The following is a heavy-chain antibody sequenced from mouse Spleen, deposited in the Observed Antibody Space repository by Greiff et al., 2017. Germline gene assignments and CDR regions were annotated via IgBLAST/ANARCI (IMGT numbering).Heavy chain of an antibody. V-gene: IGHV1-80*01. J-gene: IGHJ4*01. Sequence: QVQLQQSGAELVKPGASVKISCKASGYAFSSYWMNWVKQRPGKGLEWIGQIYPGDGDTNYNGKFKGKATLTVDKSSSTAYMQLSSLTSEDSAVYYCAMCGNYDYYAMDYWGQGTSVTVSS. CDR3: AMCGNYDYYAMDY. CDR2: IYPGDGDT. D-gene: IGHD2-1*01. CDR1: GYAFSSYW.